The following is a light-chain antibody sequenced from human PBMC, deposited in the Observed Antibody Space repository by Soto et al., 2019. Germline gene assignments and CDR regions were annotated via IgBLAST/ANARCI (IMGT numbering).Light chain of an antibody. CDR3: QVWDSDSDHPKV. Sequence: SYELTQPPSVSVAPGQTARLACGGNNTGSKSVHWYQQRPGQAPVLVVYDDSDRPSGIPERFSGSNSGNTATLTISRVEAGDEADYYCQVWDSDSDHPKVFGTGTKLTVL. CDR1: NTGSKS. J-gene: IGLJ1*01. CDR2: DDS. V-gene: IGLV3-21*02.